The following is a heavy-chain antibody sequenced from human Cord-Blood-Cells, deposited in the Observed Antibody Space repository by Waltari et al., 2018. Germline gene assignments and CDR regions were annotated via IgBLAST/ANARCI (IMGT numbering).Heavy chain of an antibody. CDR1: GGSIRSRSYY. CDR3: ARLIVGDIVVVPAAIDY. D-gene: IGHD2-2*02. CDR2: IYYSGST. Sequence: QLQLQESGPGLVKPSETLSPTCTVSGGSIRSRSYYWGWIRQPPGKGLEWIGSIYYSGSTYYNPSLKSRVTISVDTSKNQFSLKLSSVTAADTAVYYCARLIVGDIVVVPAAIDYWGQGTLVTVSS. V-gene: IGHV4-39*01. J-gene: IGHJ4*02.